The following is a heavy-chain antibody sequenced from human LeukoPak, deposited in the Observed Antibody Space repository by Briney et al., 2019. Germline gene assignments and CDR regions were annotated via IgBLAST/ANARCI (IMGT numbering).Heavy chain of an antibody. CDR2: IRSKAYRRTT. CDR3: ARGPIQLWIHNAMDV. CDR1: GFTFGDHA. V-gene: IGHV3-49*04. D-gene: IGHD5-18*01. J-gene: IGHJ6*02. Sequence: GGSLRLSCTGSGFTFGDHAMSWVRQAPGEGLEWVGFIRSKAYRRTTEYAASVKGRFTISRDDSASIAYLQMNSLRTEDTAVYYCARGPIQLWIHNAMDVWGQGTTVTVSS.